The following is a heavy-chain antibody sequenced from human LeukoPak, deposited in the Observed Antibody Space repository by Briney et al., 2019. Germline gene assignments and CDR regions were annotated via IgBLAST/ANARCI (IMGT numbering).Heavy chain of an antibody. CDR1: GFTFSSYA. Sequence: GGSLRLSCAASGFTFSSYAMSWGRQAPGKGLEWVSPISGSGGSTSYADAVKGRFTISRDNSKNTLYLQMNSLRAEDTAVYYCAKDGYYYHSSGYYYYLDYWGQGTLVTVSS. D-gene: IGHD3-22*01. CDR2: ISGSGGST. J-gene: IGHJ4*02. CDR3: AKDGYYYHSSGYYYYLDY. V-gene: IGHV3-23*01.